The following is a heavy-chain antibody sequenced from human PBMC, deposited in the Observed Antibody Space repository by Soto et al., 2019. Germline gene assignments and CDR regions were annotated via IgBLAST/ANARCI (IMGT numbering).Heavy chain of an antibody. CDR1: GNTFTYVY. D-gene: IGHD2-8*01. V-gene: IGHV1-45*02. CDR2: ITPFNGNT. Sequence: QMQLVQSGAEVKKTGSSVKVSCKGSGNTFTYVYLHWVRQAPGQALEWMGWITPFNGNTKYAQKFQDRVTCTGDTSLNTAYMELSSLRSDDTAMFYCASGDSTDCSNGVCSFFYNHDMDVWGQGTTVTVSS. J-gene: IGHJ6*02. CDR3: ASGDSTDCSNGVCSFFYNHDMDV.